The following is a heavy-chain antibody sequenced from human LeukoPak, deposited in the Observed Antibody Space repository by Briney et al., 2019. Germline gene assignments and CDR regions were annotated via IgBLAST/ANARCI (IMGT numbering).Heavy chain of an antibody. Sequence: GGSLRLSCAASGFTFSSYAMHWVRQAPGKGLKWVAVISYDGSNKYYADSVKGRFTISRDNSKNTLYLQMNSLRAEDTAVYYCAKGSGSGSYYYYYYYMDVWGKGTTVTISS. CDR2: ISYDGSNK. CDR3: AKGSGSGSYYYYYYYMDV. V-gene: IGHV3-30*04. D-gene: IGHD3-10*01. CDR1: GFTFSSYA. J-gene: IGHJ6*03.